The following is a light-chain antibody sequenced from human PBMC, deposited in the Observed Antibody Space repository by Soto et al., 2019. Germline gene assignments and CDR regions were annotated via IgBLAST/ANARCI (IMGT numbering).Light chain of an antibody. CDR2: EVS. J-gene: IGLJ1*01. V-gene: IGLV2-14*01. Sequence: QSARTQPASVSWSPGQSIAISCTGTTSDVGGYNYVSWYQQHPGKVPKLLIHEVSNRPSGVSNRFSGSKSGNTASLTISGLQAEDEADYYCLSKTSTISYVFGTGTKVTVL. CDR3: LSKTSTISYV. CDR1: TSDVGGYNY.